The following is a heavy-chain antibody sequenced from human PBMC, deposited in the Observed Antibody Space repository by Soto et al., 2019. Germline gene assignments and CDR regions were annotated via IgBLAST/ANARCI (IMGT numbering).Heavy chain of an antibody. CDR3: ARSRARDYGGNHHPYHFER. J-gene: IGHJ4*02. CDR2: ISYSGRT. D-gene: IGHD4-17*01. V-gene: IGHV4-39*01. Sequence: PSETLSLTCIVSVASIITDNYFLVWIRQSPRRGLELIGSISYSGRTYDNPSLQSRVTISIDASKNQFSLKLTSVTTADTAVYYCARSRARDYGGNHHPYHFERWGQGATVTLSS. CDR1: VASIITDNYF.